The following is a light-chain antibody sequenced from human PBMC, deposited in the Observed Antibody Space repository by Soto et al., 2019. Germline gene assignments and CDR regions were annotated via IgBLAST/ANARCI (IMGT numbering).Light chain of an antibody. CDR1: QGISSY. Sequence: DIQLTQSPSSLAASVGDRVTLTCRASQGISSYLAWYQQKPGKAPKLLIYAASTLQSGVPSRFSGSGSGTEFTLTISSLQSEDLAVYYCQKYNNWPPWTVGKGTKVDIK. J-gene: IGKJ1*01. CDR3: QKYNNWPPWT. V-gene: IGKV1-9*01. CDR2: AAS.